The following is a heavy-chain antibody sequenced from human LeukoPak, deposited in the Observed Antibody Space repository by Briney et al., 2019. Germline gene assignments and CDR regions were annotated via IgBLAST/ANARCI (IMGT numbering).Heavy chain of an antibody. V-gene: IGHV4-59*08. J-gene: IGHJ4*02. CDR1: GGSISSYY. CDR2: IYYSGST. Sequence: SETLSLTCTVSGGSISSYYWSWIRQPPGKGLEWIGYIYYSGSTNYNPSLKSRVTISVDTSKNQFSLKLSSVTAADTAVYYCATTYYYDSSGYLNLFDYWGQGTLVTVSS. CDR3: ATTYYYDSSGYLNLFDY. D-gene: IGHD3-22*01.